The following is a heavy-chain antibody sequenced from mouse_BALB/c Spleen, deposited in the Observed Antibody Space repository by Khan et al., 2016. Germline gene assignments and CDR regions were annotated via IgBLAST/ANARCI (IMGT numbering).Heavy chain of an antibody. V-gene: IGHV3-2*02. CDR3: ARGATAVYAIDY. CDR2: ISYSGRT. Sequence: EVQLQESGPGLVKPSQSLSLTCTVSGYSITSDYAWKWIRQFPGNKLEWMGYISYSGRTRYNPTLKSRISLSRATSKNPSFLQLNSLTTEDAATYYCARGATAVYAIDYWGQGTSVTVSS. D-gene: IGHD3-3*01. J-gene: IGHJ4*01. CDR1: GYSITSDYA.